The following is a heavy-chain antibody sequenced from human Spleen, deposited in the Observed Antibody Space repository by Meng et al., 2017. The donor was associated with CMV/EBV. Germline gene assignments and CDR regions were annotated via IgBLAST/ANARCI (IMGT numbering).Heavy chain of an antibody. V-gene: IGHV3-20*04. CDR1: GFIFDDYG. CDR3: AKDAERIQLWSFPTISDY. CDR2: IIWDGSSR. D-gene: IGHD5-18*01. Sequence: GESLKISCAASGFIFDDYGMSWVRQAPGKGLEWVSGIIWDGSSRGYADSVKGRFTISRDNSKNTLYLQMNSLRAEDTAVYYCAKDAERIQLWSFPTISDYWGQGTLVTVSS. J-gene: IGHJ4*02.